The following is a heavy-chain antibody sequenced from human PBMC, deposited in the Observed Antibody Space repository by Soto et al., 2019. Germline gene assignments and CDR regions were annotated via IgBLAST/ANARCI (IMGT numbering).Heavy chain of an antibody. Sequence: GASVKVSCKASGGTFSSYAISWVRQAPGQGLEWMGGIIPIFGTANYAQKFQGRVTITADESTSTAYMELSSLRSEDTAVYYCARDEYQLPNYYGMDVWGQGTTVTVSS. J-gene: IGHJ6*02. CDR1: GGTFSSYA. CDR2: IIPIFGTA. D-gene: IGHD2-2*01. CDR3: ARDEYQLPNYYGMDV. V-gene: IGHV1-69*13.